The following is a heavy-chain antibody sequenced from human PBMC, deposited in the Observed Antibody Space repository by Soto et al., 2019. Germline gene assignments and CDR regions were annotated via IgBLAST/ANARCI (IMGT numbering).Heavy chain of an antibody. Sequence: ASVKVSCKASGYTFTSYDINWVRQATGQGLEWMGWMNPNSGNTGYAQKFQGRVTMTRNASISTAYMELSSLRSEDTAVYYCARAPFKGGNYYYYGMDVWGQGTTVTVSS. J-gene: IGHJ6*02. V-gene: IGHV1-8*01. CDR1: GYTFTSYD. CDR3: ARAPFKGGNYYYYGMDV. CDR2: MNPNSGNT. D-gene: IGHD3-16*01.